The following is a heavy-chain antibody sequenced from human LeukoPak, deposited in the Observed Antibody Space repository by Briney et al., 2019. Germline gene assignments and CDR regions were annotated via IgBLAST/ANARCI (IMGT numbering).Heavy chain of an antibody. D-gene: IGHD3-3*01. CDR2: IYYSGST. CDR1: GGSISSSSYY. J-gene: IGHJ6*03. CDR3: ARTYFWSGYYTYYYYMDV. Sequence: PSETLSLTCTVSGGSISSSSYYWGWIRQPPGKGLEWIGSIYYSGSTYYNPSLKSRVTISVDTSKNQFSRKLSSVTAADTAVYYCARTYFWSGYYTYYYYMDVWGKGTTVTVSS. V-gene: IGHV4-39*01.